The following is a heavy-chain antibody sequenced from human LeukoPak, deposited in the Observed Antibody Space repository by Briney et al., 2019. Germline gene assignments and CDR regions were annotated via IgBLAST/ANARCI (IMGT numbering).Heavy chain of an antibody. J-gene: IGHJ4*02. CDR2: INPSGGST. D-gene: IGHD3-16*02. CDR3: ARDRQSTFGGVIVLYYFDY. CDR1: GYTFTSYY. Sequence: ASVKVSCKASGYTFTSYYIHWVRQAPGQGLEWMGIINPSGGSTSYAQKFQGRVTMTRDTSTSTVYMELSSLRSEDTAVYYCARDRQSTFGGVIVLYYFDYWGQGTLVTVSS. V-gene: IGHV1-46*01.